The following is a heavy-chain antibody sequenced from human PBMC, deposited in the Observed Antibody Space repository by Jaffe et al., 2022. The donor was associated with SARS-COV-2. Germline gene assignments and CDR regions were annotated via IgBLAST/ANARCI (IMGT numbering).Heavy chain of an antibody. CDR1: GFTFEKYL. J-gene: IGHJ4*02. CDR3: TREGNTVFPDY. Sequence: EVQLVESGGGLEQPGRSLRLSCSASGFTFEKYLMSWFRQAPGKGLEWIGFIKNKEYDTTTEYAASVKGRFSISRDDSKGVTYLQMNGLKTEDTGLYYCTREGNTVFPDYWGQGTLVTVSS. D-gene: IGHD3-9*01. V-gene: IGHV3-49*03. CDR2: IKNKEYDTTT.